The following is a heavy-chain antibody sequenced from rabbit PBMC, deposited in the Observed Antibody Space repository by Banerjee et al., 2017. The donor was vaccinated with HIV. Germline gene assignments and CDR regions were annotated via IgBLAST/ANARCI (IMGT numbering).Heavy chain of an antibody. CDR2: ISGGSSGST. Sequence: QQQLEESGGGLVKPGGTLTLTCKASGIDFSSYYRMCWVRQAPGRGLEWIACISGGSSGSTNYASWAKGRFTISKTSSTTVTLQMTSLTAADTAAYFCAREGGYAGSSNYTDNLWGPGTLVTVS. CDR3: AREGGYAGSSNYTDNL. J-gene: IGHJ4*01. CDR1: GIDFSSYYR. D-gene: IGHD8-1*01. V-gene: IGHV1S45*01.